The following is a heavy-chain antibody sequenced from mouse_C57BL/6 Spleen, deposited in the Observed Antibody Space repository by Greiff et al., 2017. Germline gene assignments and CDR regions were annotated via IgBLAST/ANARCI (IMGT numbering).Heavy chain of an antibody. D-gene: IGHD2-4*01. V-gene: IGHV1-15*01. CDR2: IDPETGGT. CDR1: GYTFTDYE. Sequence: QVQLQQSGAELVRPGASVTLSCKASGYTFTDYEMHWVKQTPVHGLEWIGAIDPETGGTAYNQKFKGKAILTADKSSSTAYMGLRSLTSEDSAVYYCTRSEDYDGYWYFDVWGTGTTVTVAS. J-gene: IGHJ1*03. CDR3: TRSEDYDGYWYFDV.